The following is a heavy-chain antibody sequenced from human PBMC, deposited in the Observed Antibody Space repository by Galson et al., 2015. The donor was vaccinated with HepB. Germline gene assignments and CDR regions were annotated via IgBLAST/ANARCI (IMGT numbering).Heavy chain of an antibody. CDR2: FDPEDGET. Sequence: SVKVSCKVSGYTLTELSMHWVRQAPGKGLEWMEGFDPEDGETIYAQKFQGRVTMTEDTSTDTAYMELSSLRSEDTAVYYCATAVSRGYGSGRAYFDYWGQGTLVTVSS. D-gene: IGHD3-10*01. CDR3: ATAVSRGYGSGRAYFDY. J-gene: IGHJ4*02. CDR1: GYTLTELS. V-gene: IGHV1-24*01.